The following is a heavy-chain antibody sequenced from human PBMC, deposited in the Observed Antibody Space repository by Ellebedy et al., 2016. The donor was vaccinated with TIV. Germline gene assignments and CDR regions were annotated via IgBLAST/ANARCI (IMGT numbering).Heavy chain of an antibody. D-gene: IGHD1-26*01. Sequence: GGSLRLSCAASGFTFGSYGMHWVRQAPGKGLEWVALIRNDGGRDFYADSVRGRFTISRDVSSNTLHLQMHSLRAEDTALYYCATTTGAYYRQPLASWGRGTLVTVSS. J-gene: IGHJ5*01. V-gene: IGHV3-30*02. CDR1: GFTFGSYG. CDR2: IRNDGGRD. CDR3: ATTTGAYYRQPLAS.